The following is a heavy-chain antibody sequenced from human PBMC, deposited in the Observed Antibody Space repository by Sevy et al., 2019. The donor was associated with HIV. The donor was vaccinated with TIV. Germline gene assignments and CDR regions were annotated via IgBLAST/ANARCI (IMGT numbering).Heavy chain of an antibody. V-gene: IGHV1-18*01. CDR3: ARVPTYYFGSGTYFDY. CDR1: GYTFSSNG. D-gene: IGHD3-10*01. CDR2: IGVYNGNS. J-gene: IGHJ4*01. Sequence: SVKVSCKASGYTFSSNGIAWVRQAPGQGLQLMGWIGVYNGNSKYAQNLQDRLTMTTDTSTSTAYMELKSLRSDDTAVYYCARVPTYYFGSGTYFDYWGHGTLVTVSS.